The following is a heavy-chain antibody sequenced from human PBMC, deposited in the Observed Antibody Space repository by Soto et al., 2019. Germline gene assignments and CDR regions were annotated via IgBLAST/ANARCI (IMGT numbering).Heavy chain of an antibody. J-gene: IGHJ4*02. CDR3: AKVMDFWSGYPLDY. CDR1: GYTFTSYG. D-gene: IGHD3-3*01. Sequence: QVQLVQSGAEVKKPGASVKVSCKASGYTFTSYGISWVRQAPGQGLEWMGWISTYNGNTNYAQKLQGRVIMTTDTTTRTAYMELKGLRSDDTAMYDCAKVMDFWSGYPLDYWGQGTLVTVSS. V-gene: IGHV1-18*01. CDR2: ISTYNGNT.